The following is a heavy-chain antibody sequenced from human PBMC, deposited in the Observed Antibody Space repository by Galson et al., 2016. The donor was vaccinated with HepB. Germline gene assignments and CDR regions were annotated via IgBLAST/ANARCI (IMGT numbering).Heavy chain of an antibody. CDR1: GFTFSTYA. CDR2: IRGSGGGI. Sequence: SLRLSCAGSGFTFSTYAMNWVRQAPGKGLEWVSSIRGSGGGIDYADSVKGRFTIPRDNSKNTLYLQMNSLRAEDTAVYYCAKARGSRLTMVRGVLDPFDIWGQVTSVTVSS. V-gene: IGHV3-23*01. J-gene: IGHJ3*02. CDR3: AKARGSRLTMVRGVLDPFDI. D-gene: IGHD3-10*01.